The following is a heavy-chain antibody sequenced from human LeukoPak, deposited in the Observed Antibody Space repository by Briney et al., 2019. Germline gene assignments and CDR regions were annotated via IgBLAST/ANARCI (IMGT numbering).Heavy chain of an antibody. CDR1: GFTFSSYG. CDR3: ARRTGTTGLLDY. CDR2: IWYDGSNK. J-gene: IGHJ4*02. Sequence: GGSLRLSCAASGFTFSSYGMHWVRQAPGKGLEWVAVIWYDGSNKYYADSVKGRFTISRDNSKNTLYLQMNSLRAEDTAVYYCARRTGTTGLLDYWGQGTLVTVSS. V-gene: IGHV3-33*01. D-gene: IGHD1-7*01.